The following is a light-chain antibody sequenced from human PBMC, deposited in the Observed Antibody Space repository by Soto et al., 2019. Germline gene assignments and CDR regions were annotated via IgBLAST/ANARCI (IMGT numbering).Light chain of an antibody. CDR3: QNYNSAPLT. CDR1: QDISNS. CDR2: ATS. Sequence: DIQMTQSPSSLSASVGDRVTITCRASQDISNSLAWYQQKPGKVPKVLIYATSILQSGVPARFSGSGSGTDLTLTISSQQPEDVATYYCQNYNSAPLTFGGGTKVEI. V-gene: IGKV1-27*01. J-gene: IGKJ4*01.